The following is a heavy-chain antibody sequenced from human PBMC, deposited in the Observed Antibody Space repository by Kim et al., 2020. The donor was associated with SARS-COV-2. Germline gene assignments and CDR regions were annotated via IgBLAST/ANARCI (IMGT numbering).Heavy chain of an antibody. CDR3: ARVPFSSGWYFSGD. J-gene: IGHJ4*02. V-gene: IGHV1-69*01. D-gene: IGHD6-19*01. Sequence: AQKFQGRVTITADESTSTAYMELSSLRSEDTAVYYCARVPFSSGWYFSGDWGQGTLVTVSS.